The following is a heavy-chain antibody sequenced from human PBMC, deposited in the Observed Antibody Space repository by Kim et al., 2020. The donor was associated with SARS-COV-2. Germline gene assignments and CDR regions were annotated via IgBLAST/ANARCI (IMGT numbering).Heavy chain of an antibody. CDR3: ARYDF. J-gene: IGHJ4*02. D-gene: IGHD3-3*01. Sequence: DHTGHAIYHPSLKSRVTISADTSNNQFSLKMNSVTSADTAIYYCARYDFWGRGTLVTVSS. CDR2: DHTGHA. V-gene: IGHV4-34*01.